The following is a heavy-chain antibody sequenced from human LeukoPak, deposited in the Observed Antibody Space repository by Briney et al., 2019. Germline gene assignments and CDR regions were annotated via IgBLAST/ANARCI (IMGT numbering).Heavy chain of an antibody. Sequence: GGSLRLSCAASGFIISSNYMSWVRQAPGRGLEWVSVIYSGGSTYYTDSVKGRFTISRDNSKNTLYLQMNSLRADDTAVYFCARASYSTDYCYYYYMDVWGKGTTVTISS. J-gene: IGHJ6*03. CDR1: GFIISSNY. CDR3: ARASYSTDYCYYYYMDV. CDR2: IYSGGST. V-gene: IGHV3-53*01. D-gene: IGHD2-8*01.